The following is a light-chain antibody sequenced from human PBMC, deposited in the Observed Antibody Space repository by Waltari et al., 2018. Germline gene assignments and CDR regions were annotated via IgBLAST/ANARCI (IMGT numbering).Light chain of an antibody. CDR2: YDS. CDR1: NIGDKS. Sequence: SYVMTQTPSLSVAPGTTARITCGGNNIGDKSVQWYQQEPDQAPVLVIYYDSERPSDSPERFSGSNSGNRATLTISRVEAGDEADYYCQVWDSSSDHHVVFGGGTKLTVL. CDR3: QVWDSSSDHHVV. J-gene: IGLJ2*01. V-gene: IGLV3-21*01.